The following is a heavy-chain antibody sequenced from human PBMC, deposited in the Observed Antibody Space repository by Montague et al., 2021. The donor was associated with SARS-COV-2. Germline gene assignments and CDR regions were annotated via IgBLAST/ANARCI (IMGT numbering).Heavy chain of an antibody. CDR2: ISSSSSYI. CDR1: GFTFSSYS. D-gene: IGHD3-16*01. V-gene: IGHV3-21*01. Sequence: SLRLSCAASGFTFSSYSMNWVRQAPGKGPEWVSPISSSSSYIYYADSVKGRFTISRDNAKNSLYLQMNSLRAEDTAVYYCARDSPDYVWGSYGMDVWGQGTTVTVSS. J-gene: IGHJ6*02. CDR3: ARDSPDYVWGSYGMDV.